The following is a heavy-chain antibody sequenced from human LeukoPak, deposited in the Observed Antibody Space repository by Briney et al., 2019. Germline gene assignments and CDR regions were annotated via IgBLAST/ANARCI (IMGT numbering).Heavy chain of an antibody. D-gene: IGHD1-26*01. CDR2: INHSGST. J-gene: IGHJ4*02. V-gene: IGHV4-34*01. CDR1: GGSFSGYF. CDR3: ARGGRGSYYLLY. Sequence: SETLSLTCAVYGGSFSGYFWSWIRQPPGKGLEWIGEINHSGSTNYNPSLKSRVTISVDTSKNQFSLKLSSVTAADTAVYYCARGGRGSYYLLYWGQGTLVTVSS.